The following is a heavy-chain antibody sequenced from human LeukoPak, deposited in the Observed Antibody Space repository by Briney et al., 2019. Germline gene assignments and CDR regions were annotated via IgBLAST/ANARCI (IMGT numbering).Heavy chain of an antibody. J-gene: IGHJ4*02. V-gene: IGHV3-21*01. D-gene: IGHD3-22*01. CDR3: AGVNYYDSSGYYDY. CDR2: ISSSSSYI. Sequence: PGGSLRLSCAGSGFIFNNYAMHWVRQPPGKGLEWVSSISSSSSYIYYADSVKGRFTISRDNAKNSLYLRMNSLRAEDTAVYYCAGVNYYDSSGYYDYWGQGTLVTVSS. CDR1: GFIFNNYA.